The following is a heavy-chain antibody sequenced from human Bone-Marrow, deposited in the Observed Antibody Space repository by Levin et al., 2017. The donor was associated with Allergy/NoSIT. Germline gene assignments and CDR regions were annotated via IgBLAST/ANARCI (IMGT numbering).Heavy chain of an antibody. Sequence: PGGSLRLSCTVSGGSISSYYWSWIRQPPGKGLEWIGYIYYSGSTNYNPSLKSRVTISVDTSKNQFSLKLSSVTAADTAVYYCARAPLYGDYSMDVWGQGTTVTVSS. CDR2: IYYSGST. V-gene: IGHV4-59*01. CDR1: GGSISSYY. CDR3: ARAPLYGDYSMDV. J-gene: IGHJ6*02. D-gene: IGHD4-17*01.